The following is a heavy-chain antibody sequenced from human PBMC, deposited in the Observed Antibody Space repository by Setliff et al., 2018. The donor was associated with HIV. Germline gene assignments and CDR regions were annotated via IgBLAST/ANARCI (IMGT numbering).Heavy chain of an antibody. CDR2: INHSGST. CDR1: GGSFSGYY. Sequence: SETLSLTCAVYGGSFSGYYWSWIRQPPGKGLEWIGEINHSGSTNYNPSLKSRVTISLDTSKNQFSLNLSSVTAADTAVYYCVRGGSWGIIWGQGTVVTVSS. CDR3: VRGGSWGII. V-gene: IGHV4-34*01. D-gene: IGHD3-16*01. J-gene: IGHJ3*02.